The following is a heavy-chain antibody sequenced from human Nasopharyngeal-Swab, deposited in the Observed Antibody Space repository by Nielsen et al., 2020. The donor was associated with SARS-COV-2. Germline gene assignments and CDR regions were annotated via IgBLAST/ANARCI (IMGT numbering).Heavy chain of an antibody. Sequence: ASVKVSCKASGYTFTSHAMHWVRQAPGQGLEWMGWINTNTGNPTYAQGFTGRFVFSLDTSVSTAYLQISSLKAEDTAVYYCARGGGYSYGYISEYGYYYGMDVWGQGTTVTVSS. V-gene: IGHV7-4-1*02. CDR3: ARGGGYSYGYISEYGYYYGMDV. CDR2: INTNTGNP. D-gene: IGHD5-18*01. CDR1: GYTFTSHA. J-gene: IGHJ6*02.